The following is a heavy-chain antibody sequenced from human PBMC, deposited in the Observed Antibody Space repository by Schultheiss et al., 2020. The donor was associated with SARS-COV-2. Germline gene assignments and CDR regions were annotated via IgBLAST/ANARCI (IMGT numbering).Heavy chain of an antibody. CDR2: MNPNSGNT. D-gene: IGHD1-26*01. CDR1: GYTFTGYY. CDR3: ARDVVGATSY. V-gene: IGHV1-8*02. J-gene: IGHJ4*02. Sequence: ASVKVSCKASGYTFTGYYMHWVRQAPGQGLEWMGWMNPNSGNTGYAQKFQGRVTMTRNTSISTAYMELSSLRSEDTAVYYCARDVVGATSYWGQGTLVTVSS.